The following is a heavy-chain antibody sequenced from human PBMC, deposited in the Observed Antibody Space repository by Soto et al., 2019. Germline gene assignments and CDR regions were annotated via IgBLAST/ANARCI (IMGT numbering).Heavy chain of an antibody. D-gene: IGHD5-18*01. Sequence: QLLESGGGLVQPGGSLRLSFAASGFTFSNYAMNWVRQAPGKGLEWVSTISGSGDSTYYADSVKGRFTISRDNSKNTRYVQTTSQRAEDTAVYYCAKDRRTGYTYVEEDYWGQGTLVIVSS. V-gene: IGHV3-23*01. CDR3: AKDRRTGYTYVEEDY. J-gene: IGHJ4*02. CDR2: ISGSGDST. CDR1: GFTFSNYA.